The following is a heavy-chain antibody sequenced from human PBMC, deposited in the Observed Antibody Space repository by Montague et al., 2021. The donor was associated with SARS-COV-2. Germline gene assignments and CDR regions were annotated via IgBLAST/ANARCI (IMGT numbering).Heavy chain of an antibody. D-gene: IGHD5-12*01. V-gene: IGHV4-59*01. CDR3: ATTLWGYDSRMDV. CDR1: GGSIRSYN. Sequence: SETLSLTCTVSGGSIRSYNWNWIRQPPGKGLEWIGYIYYSGSPNYNPSLKSRVTISVDTSKNQSALRLTSVTAADTAVYYCATTLWGYDSRMDVWGQGTTVTVSS. J-gene: IGHJ6*02. CDR2: IYYSGSP.